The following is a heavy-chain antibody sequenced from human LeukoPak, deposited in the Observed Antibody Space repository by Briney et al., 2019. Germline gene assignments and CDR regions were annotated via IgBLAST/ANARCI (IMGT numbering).Heavy chain of an antibody. CDR3: ARGAGEHYDSSGIFDY. CDR2: IIPIFGTA. D-gene: IGHD3-22*01. Sequence: SVNVSCKASGGTFSSYAISWVRQAPGQGLEWMGGIIPIFGTANYAQKFQGRVTITADESTSTAYMELSSLRSEDTAVYYCARGAGEHYDSSGIFDYWGQGTLVTVSS. J-gene: IGHJ4*02. CDR1: GGTFSSYA. V-gene: IGHV1-69*13.